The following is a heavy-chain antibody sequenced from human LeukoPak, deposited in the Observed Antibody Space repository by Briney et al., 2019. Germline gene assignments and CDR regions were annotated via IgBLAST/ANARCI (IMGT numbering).Heavy chain of an antibody. J-gene: IGHJ4*02. D-gene: IGHD6-6*01. V-gene: IGHV1-69*13. CDR3: ARGERSSFNVDY. CDR2: IVPIFGTA. CDR1: GGTFSSYA. Sequence: ASVKVSCKASGGTFSSYAISWVRQAPGQGLEWMGGIVPIFGTANYAQKFQGRVTITADESTSTAYMELSSLRSEDTAVYYCARGERSSFNVDYWGQGTLVTVSS.